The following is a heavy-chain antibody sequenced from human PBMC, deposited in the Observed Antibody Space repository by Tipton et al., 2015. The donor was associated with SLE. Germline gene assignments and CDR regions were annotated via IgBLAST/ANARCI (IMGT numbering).Heavy chain of an antibody. Sequence: QLVQSGAEVKKPGASVKVSCKASGYTFTGYYMHWVRQAPGQGLEWMGWINPNSGGTNYAQKFQGRATMTRDTSISTAYMELSRLRCDDTGVDYCARDAAVAGSGAFDIWGQGTMVTVAS. J-gene: IGHJ3*02. V-gene: IGHV1-2*02. CDR3: ARDAAVAGSGAFDI. CDR1: GYTFTGYY. CDR2: INPNSGGT. D-gene: IGHD6-19*01.